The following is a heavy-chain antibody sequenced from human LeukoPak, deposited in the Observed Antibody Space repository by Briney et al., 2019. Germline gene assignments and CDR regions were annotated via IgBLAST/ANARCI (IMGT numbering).Heavy chain of an antibody. D-gene: IGHD5-12*01. CDR1: GGTFSSYA. V-gene: IGHV1-69*04. J-gene: IGHJ3*02. CDR3: AGAYSEGAFDI. CDR2: IIPILGIA. Sequence: SVKVSCKASGGTFSSYAISWVRQAPGQGLEWMGRIIPILGIANYAPKFQGRVTITADKSTSTAYMELSSLRSEDTAVYYCAGAYSEGAFDIWGQGTMVTVSS.